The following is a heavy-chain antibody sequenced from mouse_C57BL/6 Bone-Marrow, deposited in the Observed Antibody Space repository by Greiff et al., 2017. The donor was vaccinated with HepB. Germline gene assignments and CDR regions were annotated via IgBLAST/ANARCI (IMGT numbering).Heavy chain of an antibody. D-gene: IGHD1-1*01. J-gene: IGHJ4*01. V-gene: IGHV7-3*01. Sequence: EVKLVESGGGLVQPGGSLSLSCAASGFTFTDYYMSWVRQPPGKALEWLGFIRNKANGYTTEYSASVKGRFTISRDNSQSILYLQMNALRAEDGAHYYCARYPIPPPYYGSLYAMDYWGQGTSVTVSS. CDR3: ARYPIPPPYYGSLYAMDY. CDR1: GFTFTDYY. CDR2: IRNKANGYTT.